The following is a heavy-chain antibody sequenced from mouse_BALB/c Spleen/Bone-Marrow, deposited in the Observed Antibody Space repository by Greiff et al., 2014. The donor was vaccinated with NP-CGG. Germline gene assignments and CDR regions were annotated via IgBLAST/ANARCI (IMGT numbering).Heavy chain of an antibody. CDR2: IDPANGDT. CDR3: TRPSFYYGSSYWYFDV. CDR1: GFNIKDTY. Sequence: EVQLQESGSELVKPGASVKLSCAASGFNIKDTYMHWVKQRPEQGLEWIGRIDPANGDTKYDPKFQGKATITADTSSNTAYLQLSSLTSEDTADYYCTRPSFYYGSSYWYFDVWGAGTTVTVSS. J-gene: IGHJ1*01. V-gene: IGHV14-3*02. D-gene: IGHD1-1*01.